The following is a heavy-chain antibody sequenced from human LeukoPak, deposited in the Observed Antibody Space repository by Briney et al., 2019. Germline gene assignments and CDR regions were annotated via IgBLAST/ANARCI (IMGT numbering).Heavy chain of an antibody. V-gene: IGHV4-59*01. J-gene: IGHJ5*02. CDR1: VGSISSYY. CDR2: IYYSGST. D-gene: IGHD1-26*01. CDR3: ASTQIIVGATDNWFDP. Sequence: SETLSLTCTVSVGSISSYYWSWIRQPPGKGLEWIGYIYYSGSTKYNPSLKSRVTISVDTSKNQFSLKLSSVTAADTAVYYCASTQIIVGATDNWFDPWGQGTLVTVSS.